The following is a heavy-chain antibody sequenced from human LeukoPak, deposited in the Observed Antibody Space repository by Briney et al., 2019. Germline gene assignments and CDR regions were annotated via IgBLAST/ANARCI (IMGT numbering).Heavy chain of an antibody. CDR3: ARGSGFGEFDAFDM. CDR2: INPNNGDT. D-gene: IGHD3-10*01. CDR1: GYSFTGNY. Sequence: ASVKVSCKASGYSFTGNYVHWVRQAPGQGLEWMGWINPNNGDTHCAQEFQGRVTMTRETSSTTAYMEMTNLRPDDTAIYCCARGSGFGEFDAFDMWGQGTMVTVSS. V-gene: IGHV1-2*02. J-gene: IGHJ3*02.